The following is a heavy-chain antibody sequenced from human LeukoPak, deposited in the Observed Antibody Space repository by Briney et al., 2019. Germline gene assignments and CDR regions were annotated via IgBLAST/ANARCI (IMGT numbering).Heavy chain of an antibody. CDR1: GYTFTGYY. CDR3: ARVTGGGYSGYEFDY. Sequence: ASVKVSCKASGYTFTGYYMHWVRQAPGQELEWTGWINPNSGGTNYAQKFQGRVTMTRDTSISTAYMELSRLRSDDTAVYYCARVTGGGYSGYEFDYWGQGTLVTVSS. D-gene: IGHD5-12*01. CDR2: INPNSGGT. V-gene: IGHV1-2*02. J-gene: IGHJ4*02.